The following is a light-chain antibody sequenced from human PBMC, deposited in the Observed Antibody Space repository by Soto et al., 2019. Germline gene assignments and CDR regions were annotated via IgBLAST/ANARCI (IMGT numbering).Light chain of an antibody. CDR3: QSYDSSFHVV. CDR1: SSNIGAGYD. J-gene: IGLJ2*01. Sequence: QSVLTQPPSVSGAPGQRVTISCTGSSSNIGAGYDVHWYQQLPGTPPKLLIYGNSNRPSGVPDRFSGSKSGTSASLAITGLQAEDEADYYCQSYDSSFHVVFGGGTKVTVL. V-gene: IGLV1-40*01. CDR2: GNS.